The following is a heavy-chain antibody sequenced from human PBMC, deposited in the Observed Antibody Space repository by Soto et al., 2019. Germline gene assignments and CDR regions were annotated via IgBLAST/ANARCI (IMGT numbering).Heavy chain of an antibody. J-gene: IGHJ6*03. V-gene: IGHV1-3*01. CDR2: INAGNGNT. CDR1: GYTFINYA. CDR3: ARGHLAVVPVASWYFYMDV. Sequence: ASVKVSCKASGYTFINYAVHWVRQAPGQRLEWMGWINAGNGNTRYSQKFQGRVTITRDTSARTAYMELSSLRSEDTAVYYCARGHLAVVPVASWYFYMDVWGKGTTVTVSS. D-gene: IGHD2-2*01.